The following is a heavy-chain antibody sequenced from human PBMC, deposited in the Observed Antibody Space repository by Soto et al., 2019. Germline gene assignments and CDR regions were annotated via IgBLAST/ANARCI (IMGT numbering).Heavy chain of an antibody. D-gene: IGHD5-18*01. V-gene: IGHV4-30-4*01. Sequence: PSETLSLTCTVSGGSISSGDYYWSWIRQPPGKGLEWIGYIYYSGSTYYNPSLKSRVTISVDTSKNQFSLKLSSVTAADTAVYYCARPGYSYGLYYFDYWGQGTLVTVSS. CDR3: ARPGYSYGLYYFDY. CDR2: IYYSGST. J-gene: IGHJ4*02. CDR1: GGSISSGDYY.